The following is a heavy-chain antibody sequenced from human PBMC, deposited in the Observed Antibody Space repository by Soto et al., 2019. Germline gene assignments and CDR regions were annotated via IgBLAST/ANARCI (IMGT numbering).Heavy chain of an antibody. CDR3: AKDLGLGGPGSWYYFDY. V-gene: IGHV3-30*18. J-gene: IGHJ4*02. Sequence: QVQLVESGGGVVQPGRSLRLSCAASGFTFSSYGMHWVRQAPGKGLEWVAVISYDGSNKYYADSVKGRFTISRDNSKNTLYLQMNSLRPEDTDVYYCAKDLGLGGPGSWYYFDYWGQGTLVTVSS. CDR1: GFTFSSYG. CDR2: ISYDGSNK. D-gene: IGHD3-10*01.